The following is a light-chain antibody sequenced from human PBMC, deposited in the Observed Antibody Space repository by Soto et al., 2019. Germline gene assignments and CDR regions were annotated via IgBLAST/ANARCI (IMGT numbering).Light chain of an antibody. CDR2: SVS. J-gene: IGKJ5*01. V-gene: IGKV3-20*01. Sequence: DIVLPQPTATLSLSPGERATLSCRASQSVGRSYLAWYQQKPGQAPRLLISSVSKRATGIPDRFSGGGSGTDFTLTISRVEPEDFALYICQQYDGSPITFGQGTRLEIK. CDR3: QQYDGSPIT. CDR1: QSVGRSY.